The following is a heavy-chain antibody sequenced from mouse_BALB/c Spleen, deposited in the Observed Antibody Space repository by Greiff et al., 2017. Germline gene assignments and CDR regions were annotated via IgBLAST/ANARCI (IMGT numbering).Heavy chain of an antibody. J-gene: IGHJ2*01. CDR1: GFSLTSYG. Sequence: QVQLQQSGPGLVAPSQSLSITCTVSGFSLTSYGVHWVRQPPGKGLEWLGVIWAGGSTNYNSALMSRLSISKDNSKSQVFLKMNSLQTDDTAMYYCARERRITTVVAPFDYWGQGTTLTVSS. D-gene: IGHD1-1*01. CDR2: IWAGGST. CDR3: ARERRITTVVAPFDY. V-gene: IGHV2-9*02.